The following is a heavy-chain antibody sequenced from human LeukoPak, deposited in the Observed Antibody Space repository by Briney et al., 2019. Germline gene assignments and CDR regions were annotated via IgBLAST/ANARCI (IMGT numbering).Heavy chain of an antibody. D-gene: IGHD4-17*01. Sequence: SVKVSCKASGGTFSSYAISWVRQAPGQGLEWMGRIIPIFGTANYAQRFQGRVTITTDESTSTAYMELSSLRSEDTAVYYCARDRYGDYVGYDYWGQGTLVTVSS. CDR3: ARDRYGDYVGYDY. J-gene: IGHJ4*02. CDR2: IIPIFGTA. V-gene: IGHV1-69*05. CDR1: GGTFSSYA.